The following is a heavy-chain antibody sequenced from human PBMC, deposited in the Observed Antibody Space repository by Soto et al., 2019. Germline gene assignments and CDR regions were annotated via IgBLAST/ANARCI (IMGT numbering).Heavy chain of an antibody. Sequence: SVKVSCKASGGTFSSYAISWVRQAPGQGLEWMGGIIPIFGTANYAQKFQGRVTITADESTSTAYMELSSLRSEDTAVYYCARDPRPGGGGSFWFDPWGQGNLVTVSS. V-gene: IGHV1-69*13. CDR2: IIPIFGTA. CDR3: ARDPRPGGGGSFWFDP. D-gene: IGHD2-15*01. J-gene: IGHJ5*02. CDR1: GGTFSSYA.